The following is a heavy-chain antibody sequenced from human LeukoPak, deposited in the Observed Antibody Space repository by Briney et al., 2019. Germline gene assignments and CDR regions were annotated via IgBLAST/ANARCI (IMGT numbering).Heavy chain of an antibody. CDR3: AREQLGDSSGYYYVHDY. CDR2: IYYSGST. D-gene: IGHD3-22*01. J-gene: IGHJ4*02. V-gene: IGHV4-61*05. Sequence: SETLSLTCTVSGGSISSSSYYWGWIRQPPGKGLEWIGYIYYSGSTNYNPSLKSRVTISVDTSKNQFSLKLSSVTAADTAVYYCAREQLGDSSGYYYVHDYWGQGTLVTVSS. CDR1: GGSISSSSYY.